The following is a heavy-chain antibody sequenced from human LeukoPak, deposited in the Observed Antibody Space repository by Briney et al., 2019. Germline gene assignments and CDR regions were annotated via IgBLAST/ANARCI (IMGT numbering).Heavy chain of an antibody. J-gene: IGHJ4*02. Sequence: GGCLRLSCAASGFTFDDYAMHWVRQAPGKGLEWDSGISWNSGSIGYADSVKGRFTISRDNAKNSLYLQMNSLRAEDTALYYCAKEAGRYYDILTGYPYDYWGQGTLVTVSS. CDR1: GFTFDDYA. V-gene: IGHV3-9*01. CDR2: ISWNSGSI. CDR3: AKEAGRYYDILTGYPYDY. D-gene: IGHD3-9*01.